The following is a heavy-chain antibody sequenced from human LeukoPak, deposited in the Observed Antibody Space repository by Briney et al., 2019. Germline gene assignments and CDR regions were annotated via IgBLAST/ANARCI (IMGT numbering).Heavy chain of an antibody. Sequence: GGSLRPSCAASGFTFSSFSMNWVRQAPGKGLEWVSSIYSTTTYIYYADSVKGRFTISRGNAKNSLYLQMNSLRAEDTAVYYCARDQFIHAFDIWGQGTMVTVSS. J-gene: IGHJ3*02. CDR2: IYSTTTYI. CDR1: GFTFSSFS. CDR3: ARDQFIHAFDI. D-gene: IGHD5-24*01. V-gene: IGHV3-21*01.